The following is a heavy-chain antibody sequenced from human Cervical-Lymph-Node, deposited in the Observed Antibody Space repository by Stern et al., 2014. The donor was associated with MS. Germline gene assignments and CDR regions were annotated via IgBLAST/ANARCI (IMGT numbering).Heavy chain of an antibody. CDR1: GDSISNGVYY. V-gene: IGHV4-31*03. Sequence: VQLQESGPGLVKPSQTLSLTCTVSGDSISNGVYYWSWICQHPGKGLEWIGYLYYRGSTYYSPSLKSRVTISLDTSKNHFSLKLTSVTAADTAMYYCAREGYCSGGRCYRDYYYGMDVWGQGTTVTVSS. J-gene: IGHJ6*02. CDR2: LYYRGST. D-gene: IGHD2-15*01. CDR3: AREGYCSGGRCYRDYYYGMDV.